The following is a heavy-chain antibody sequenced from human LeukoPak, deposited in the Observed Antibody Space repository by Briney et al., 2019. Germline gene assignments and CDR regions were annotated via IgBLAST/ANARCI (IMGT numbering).Heavy chain of an antibody. CDR3: AKGGYSGKSKIDY. CDR1: GFTFDDYA. Sequence: GGSLRLSCAASGFTFDDYAMHWVRQAPGKGLEWVSGLSWNSGSIGYADSVKGRFTISRDNAKNSLSLQMNSLKPEDTALYYCAKGGYSGKSKIDYWGQGTLVTVSS. V-gene: IGHV3-9*01. CDR2: LSWNSGSI. J-gene: IGHJ4*02. D-gene: IGHD5-12*01.